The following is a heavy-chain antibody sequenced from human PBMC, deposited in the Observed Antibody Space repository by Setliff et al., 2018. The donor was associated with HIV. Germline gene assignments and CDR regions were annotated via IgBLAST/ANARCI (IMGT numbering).Heavy chain of an antibody. D-gene: IGHD5-12*01. J-gene: IGHJ4*02. CDR1: GGSFSNFF. CDR3: TRLAGGYADY. V-gene: IGHV4-4*09. Sequence: PSETLSLTCTVSGGSFSNFFWNWIRQPPGKGLEWIGYINSSGTTNYNPSLKSRVNISIDPSKNHFALRLSSVTVADTAVYYCTRLAGGYADYWGQGTLVTVSS. CDR2: INSSGTT.